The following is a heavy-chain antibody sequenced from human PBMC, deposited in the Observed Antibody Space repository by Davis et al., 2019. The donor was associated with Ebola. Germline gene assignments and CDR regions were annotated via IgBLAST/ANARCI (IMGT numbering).Heavy chain of an antibody. Sequence: GGSLRLSCAASGFTFSSYGMHWVRQAPGKGLEWVAFIRYDGSNKYYADSVKGRFTISRDNSKNTLYLQMNSLRAEDTAVYYCAKQDGGGNSLGYYYYGMDVWGQGTTVTVSS. J-gene: IGHJ6*02. D-gene: IGHD4-23*01. CDR2: IRYDGSNK. V-gene: IGHV3-30*02. CDR3: AKQDGGGNSLGYYYYGMDV. CDR1: GFTFSSYG.